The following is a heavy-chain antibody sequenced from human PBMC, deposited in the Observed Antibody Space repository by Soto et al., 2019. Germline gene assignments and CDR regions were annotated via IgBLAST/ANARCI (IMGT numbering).Heavy chain of an antibody. D-gene: IGHD2-15*01. Sequence: GGTLRLSCAASGFTFDDYGMSWVRQAPGKGLELVSGINWNGGSTGYADSVKGRFTISRDNAKNSLYLQMNSLRAEDTALYHCARLGYCSGGSCYPSKYYFGYWGQGTLVTVSS. J-gene: IGHJ4*02. CDR1: GFTFDDYG. CDR2: INWNGGST. V-gene: IGHV3-20*01. CDR3: ARLGYCSGGSCYPSKYYFGY.